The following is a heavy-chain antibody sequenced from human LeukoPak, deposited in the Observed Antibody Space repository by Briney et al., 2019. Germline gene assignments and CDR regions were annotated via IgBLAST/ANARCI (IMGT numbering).Heavy chain of an antibody. V-gene: IGHV1-2*02. Sequence: ASVKVSCKASGYTLTGYYIHWVRQAPGQGLEWMGWSNPNSGGADYAQKFQGRVTMTRDTSISTAYMELSRLRSDDTAVYYCARDSGASGITFWYYWGQGTLVTVSS. CDR1: GYTLTGYY. D-gene: IGHD3-3*01. CDR3: ARDSGASGITFWYY. J-gene: IGHJ4*02. CDR2: SNPNSGGA.